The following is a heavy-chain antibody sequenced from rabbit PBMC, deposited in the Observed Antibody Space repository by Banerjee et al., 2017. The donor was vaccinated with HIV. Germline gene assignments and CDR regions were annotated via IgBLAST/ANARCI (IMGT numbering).Heavy chain of an antibody. CDR1: GFSFNSGYD. CDR2: SYAGSSGST. J-gene: IGHJ4*01. Sequence: QEQLVESGGGLVKPGASLTLTCKASGFSFNSGYDMCWVRQAPGKGLEWIACSYAGSSGSTYYASWAKGRFTVSKTSSTTVTLQMTSLTAADTATYFCARDLVAAIGWNFDLWGPGTLVTVS. V-gene: IGHV1S45*01. CDR3: ARDLVAAIGWNFDL. D-gene: IGHD5-1*01.